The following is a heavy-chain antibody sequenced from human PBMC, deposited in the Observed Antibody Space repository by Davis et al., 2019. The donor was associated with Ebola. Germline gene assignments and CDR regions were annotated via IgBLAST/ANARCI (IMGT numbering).Heavy chain of an antibody. V-gene: IGHV3-30*01. CDR1: GFTFGSYA. D-gene: IGHD5-18*01. J-gene: IGHJ4*02. Sequence: GGSLRLSCAASGFTFGSYAMHWVRQAPGKGLEWVALISSDGNIIHYADSVKGRFTISRDNSKYTLYLEMDSLRVEDTAEYYCARDLSGMRTQLWSGNYWGQGTLVTVSS. CDR3: ARDLSGMRTQLWSGNY. CDR2: ISSDGNII.